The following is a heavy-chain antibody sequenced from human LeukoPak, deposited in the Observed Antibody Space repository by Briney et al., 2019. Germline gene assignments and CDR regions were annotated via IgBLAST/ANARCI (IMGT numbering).Heavy chain of an antibody. Sequence: GGSLRLSCAASGFTFSSYAMHWVRQAPGKGLEWVAVISYDGSNKYYADSVKGRFTISRDNSKNTQYLQMNSLRAEDTAVYYCAAVATTGAFDYWGQGTLVTVSS. CDR3: AAVATTGAFDY. D-gene: IGHD6-19*01. CDR2: ISYDGSNK. J-gene: IGHJ4*02. V-gene: IGHV3-30-3*01. CDR1: GFTFSSYA.